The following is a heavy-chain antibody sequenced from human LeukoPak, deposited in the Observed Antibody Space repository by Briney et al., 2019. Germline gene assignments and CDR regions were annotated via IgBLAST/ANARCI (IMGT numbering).Heavy chain of an antibody. D-gene: IGHD1-26*01. CDR2: IRYDGSNK. CDR3: AKDLHSGSYPGWFDP. Sequence: GGSLRLSCAASGFTFSSYGMHWARQAPGKGLEWVAFIRYDGSNKYYADSVKGRFTISRDNSKNTLYLQMNSLRAEDTAVYYCAKDLHSGSYPGWFDPWGQGTLVTVSS. J-gene: IGHJ5*02. V-gene: IGHV3-30*02. CDR1: GFTFSSYG.